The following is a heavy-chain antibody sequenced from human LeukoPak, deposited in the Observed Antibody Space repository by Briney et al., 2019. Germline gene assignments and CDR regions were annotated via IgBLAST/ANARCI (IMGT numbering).Heavy chain of an antibody. CDR1: GLTFSSYG. J-gene: IGHJ6*04. CDR2: IWYDGSNE. D-gene: IGHD3-16*01. V-gene: IGHV3-33*01. CDR3: ARDRFPRDYYYYYGMDV. Sequence: GRSLRLSCAASGLTFSSYGMHWVRQAPGKGLEWVAVIWYDGSNEYYADSGKGRFTISRDNSKDTLYLQMNSLRAEDTAVYYCARDRFPRDYYYYYGMDVWGKGTTVTVSS.